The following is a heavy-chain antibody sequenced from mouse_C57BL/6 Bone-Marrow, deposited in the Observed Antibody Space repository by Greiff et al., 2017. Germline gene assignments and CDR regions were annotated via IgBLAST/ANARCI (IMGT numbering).Heavy chain of an antibody. J-gene: IGHJ2*01. Sequence: EVQGVESGGGLVKPGGSLKLSCAASGFTFSDYGMHWVRQAPEKGLEWVAYISSGSSTIYYADTVKGRFTISRDNAKNTLFLQMTSLRSEDTAMYYCARTGPQYFDYWGQGTTLTVSS. D-gene: IGHD3-2*02. V-gene: IGHV5-17*01. CDR3: ARTGPQYFDY. CDR1: GFTFSDYG. CDR2: ISSGSSTI.